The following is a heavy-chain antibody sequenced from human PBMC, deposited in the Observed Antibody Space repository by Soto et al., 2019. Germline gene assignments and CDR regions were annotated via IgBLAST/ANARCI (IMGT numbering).Heavy chain of an antibody. CDR2: IIPILGIA. CDR1: GGTFSSYT. J-gene: IGHJ4*02. Sequence: QVQLVQSGAEVKKPGSSVKVSCKASGGTFSSYTINWVRQAPGQGLEWMGWIIPILGIANYAQKFQGRVTITADKSTSTAYMELSSLRSEDTAVYYCASIHSSSSPKPDYWGQGTLVTVSS. V-gene: IGHV1-69*02. D-gene: IGHD6-6*01. CDR3: ASIHSSSSPKPDY.